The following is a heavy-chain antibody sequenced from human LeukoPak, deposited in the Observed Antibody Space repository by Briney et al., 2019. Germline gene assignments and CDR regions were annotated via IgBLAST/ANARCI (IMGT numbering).Heavy chain of an antibody. CDR2: ISAYNGNT. Sequence: ASVTVSCKASGYTFTSYGISWVRQAPGQGLEWMGWISAYNGNTNYAQKLQGRVTMTTDTSTSTAYMELRSLRSDDTAVYYCAGSVYYYYGMDVWGQGTTVTVSS. CDR3: AGSVYYYYGMDV. V-gene: IGHV1-18*01. CDR1: GYTFTSYG. J-gene: IGHJ6*02. D-gene: IGHD3-10*01.